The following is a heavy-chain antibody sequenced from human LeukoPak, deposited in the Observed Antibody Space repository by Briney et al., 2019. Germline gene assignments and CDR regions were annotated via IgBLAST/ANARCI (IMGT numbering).Heavy chain of an antibody. CDR2: IYYSGST. D-gene: IGHD2-15*01. J-gene: IGHJ3*02. CDR3: ARDPLVGYCSGGSCSDAFDI. V-gene: IGHV4-59*01. Sequence: PSETLSLTCTVSGGAPSSYYWSWLRQPPGQGPVWPGYIYYSGSTNYNPSLRGRVPLSVDTSKNQFSLKLSSVTAADTAVYYCARDPLVGYCSGGSCSDAFDIWGQGTMVTVSS. CDR1: GGAPSSYY.